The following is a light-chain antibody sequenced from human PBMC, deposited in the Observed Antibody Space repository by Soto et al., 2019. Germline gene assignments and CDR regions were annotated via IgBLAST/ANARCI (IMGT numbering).Light chain of an antibody. CDR1: SSDVGGYNY. CDR2: DVS. Sequence: QSVLTQPRSVSGSPGQSVTISCTGTSSDVGGYNYVSWYQQHPGKAPKVMIYDVSERPSGVPDRFSGSKSGNTASLTISGLQAEDEADYYCCSYAGSPRYVFGTGPSSPS. CDR3: CSYAGSPRYV. V-gene: IGLV2-11*01. J-gene: IGLJ1*01.